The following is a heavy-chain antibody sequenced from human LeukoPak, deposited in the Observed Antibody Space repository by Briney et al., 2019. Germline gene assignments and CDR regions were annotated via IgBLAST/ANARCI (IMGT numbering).Heavy chain of an antibody. CDR1: GFTFSSYS. J-gene: IGHJ4*02. CDR2: ISSSSSTI. CDR3: ARGPKTSFDY. Sequence: PGGSLRLSCAASGFTFSSYSMNWVRQAPGKGLEWVSYISSSSSTIYYADSVKGRFTISRDSAKNSLYLQMNGLRAEDTAIYYCARGPKTSFDYWGQGTLVTVSS. V-gene: IGHV3-48*01.